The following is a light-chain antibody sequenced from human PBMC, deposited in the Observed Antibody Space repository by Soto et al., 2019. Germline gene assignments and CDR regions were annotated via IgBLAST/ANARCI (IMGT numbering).Light chain of an antibody. Sequence: DIQMTQSPSSLSASVGDRVTITCRASQSISTYLIWFQQKPGRAPKLLIYLTSTLQSGVPSRFSGSGSGTDFTLTISSLQPEDFATYYCQQSATTPWTFGQGTQVDVK. V-gene: IGKV1-39*01. CDR1: QSISTY. J-gene: IGKJ1*01. CDR2: LTS. CDR3: QQSATTPWT.